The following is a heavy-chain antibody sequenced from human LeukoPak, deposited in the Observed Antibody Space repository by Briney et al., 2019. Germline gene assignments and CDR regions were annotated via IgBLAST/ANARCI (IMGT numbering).Heavy chain of an antibody. D-gene: IGHD3-9*01. V-gene: IGHV3-30-3*01. CDR1: GFTFSSYA. CDR3: ARAGGFLLRYFDWLLHMLNDP. Sequence: GGSLRLSCAASGFTFSSYAMHWVRQAPGKGLEWVAVISYDGSNKYYADSVKGRFTISRDNSKNTLYLQMNSLRAEDTAVHYCARAGGFLLRYFDWLLHMLNDPWGQGTLVTVSS. J-gene: IGHJ5*02. CDR2: ISYDGSNK.